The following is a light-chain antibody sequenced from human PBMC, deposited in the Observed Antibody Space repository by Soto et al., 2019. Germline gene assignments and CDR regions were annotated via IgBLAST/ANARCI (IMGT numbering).Light chain of an antibody. Sequence: DIQMTQSPSTLSASVGDRVTITCRASQSISSWLAWYQQKPGKAPKVLIYDASSLKSGVPSRFSGSGSGTEFTFTISSLQPDDFATYYCQQYKSYSWTFG. CDR3: QQYKSYSWT. J-gene: IGKJ1*01. CDR2: DAS. CDR1: QSISSW. V-gene: IGKV1-5*01.